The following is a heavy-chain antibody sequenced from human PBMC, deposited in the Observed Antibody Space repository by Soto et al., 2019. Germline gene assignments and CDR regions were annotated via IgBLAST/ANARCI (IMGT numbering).Heavy chain of an antibody. CDR3: ARDRFDYYDSSGYWRFDP. D-gene: IGHD3-22*01. CDR1: GFTFSSYI. V-gene: IGHV3-48*01. Sequence: GGSLRLSYAASGFTFSSYIMSWLRQAPGKGLEWVSYISSSSSTIYYADSVKGRFTISRDNAKNSLYLQMNSLRAEDTAVYYCARDRFDYYDSSGYWRFDPWGQGT. CDR2: ISSSSSTI. J-gene: IGHJ5*02.